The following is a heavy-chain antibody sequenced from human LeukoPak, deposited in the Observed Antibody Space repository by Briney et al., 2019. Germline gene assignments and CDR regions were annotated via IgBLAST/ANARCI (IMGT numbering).Heavy chain of an antibody. D-gene: IGHD3-16*01. CDR2: IYYSGST. CDR3: ARDRRAGGHDY. CDR1: GGSFSGYY. V-gene: IGHV4-59*01. Sequence: SETLSLTCAVYGGSFSGYYWSWIRQPPGKGLEWIGYIYYSGSTNYNPSLESRVTISVDTSKNQFSLKLSSVTAADTAVYYCARDRRAGGHDYWGQGTLVTVSS. J-gene: IGHJ4*02.